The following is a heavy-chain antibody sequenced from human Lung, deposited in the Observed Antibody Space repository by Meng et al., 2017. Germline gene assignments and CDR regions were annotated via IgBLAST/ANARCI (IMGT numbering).Heavy chain of an antibody. V-gene: IGHV3-21*01. Sequence: EVQLVESGGGLVKPGESLRLSCAASGFTFSSYSMNWVRQAPGKGLEWVSSISSSSTYADSVKGRFTISRDNAKNSLYLQMNSLRAEDTAVYYCARGRVVVAATPSDYWGQGTLVTVSS. D-gene: IGHD2-15*01. CDR3: ARGRVVVAATPSDY. CDR1: GFTFSSYS. CDR2: ISSSST. J-gene: IGHJ4*02.